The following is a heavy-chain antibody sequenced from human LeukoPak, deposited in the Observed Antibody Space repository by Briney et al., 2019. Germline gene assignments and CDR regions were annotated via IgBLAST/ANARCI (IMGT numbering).Heavy chain of an antibody. J-gene: IGHJ4*02. CDR3: AKDGTTTITFDY. CDR2: ISGSGGST. V-gene: IGHV3-23*01. Sequence: GGSLRLSCAASGFTFSSYAMSWVRQAPGKGLEHVSVISGSGGSTHYRDSVKGRFTISRDNSKNTLYLQMNSLRVEDTAVYYCAKDGTTTITFDYWGQGTLATVSS. CDR1: GFTFSSYA. D-gene: IGHD1-1*01.